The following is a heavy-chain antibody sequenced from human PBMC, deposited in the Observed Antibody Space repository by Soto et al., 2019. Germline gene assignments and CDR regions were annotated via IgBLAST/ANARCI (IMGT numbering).Heavy chain of an antibody. CDR2: IKQDGREK. Sequence: DVQLVESGGDLVQPGGSLRLSCAASGFSFSSYWMTWVRQAPGKGLEWVANIKQDGREKYYVASVKGRFTIYRDNGKNLLFLQMDSLTPDDTAVYYCAGDGVRNGAYNGWLDPWGQGTLVTVSS. D-gene: IGHD3-16*01. CDR3: AGDGVRNGAYNGWLDP. J-gene: IGHJ5*02. CDR1: GFSFSSYW. V-gene: IGHV3-7*03.